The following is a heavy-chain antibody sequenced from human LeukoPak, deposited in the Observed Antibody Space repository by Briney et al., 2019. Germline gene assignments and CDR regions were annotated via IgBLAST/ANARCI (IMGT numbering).Heavy chain of an antibody. D-gene: IGHD2-2*01. CDR3: ASYIIVVPTRDY. V-gene: IGHV3-7*01. Sequence: GGSLRLSCAASGFSFNSDWMDWVRQAPGKGLEWVANIKQDGSEKYYVDSVKGRFTISRDNAKTSLYLQMNSLRAEGTAVYYCASYIIVVPTRDYWGQGTLVTVSS. CDR2: IKQDGSEK. J-gene: IGHJ4*02. CDR1: GFSFNSDW.